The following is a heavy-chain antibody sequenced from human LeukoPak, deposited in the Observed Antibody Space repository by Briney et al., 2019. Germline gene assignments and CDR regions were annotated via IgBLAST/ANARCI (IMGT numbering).Heavy chain of an antibody. CDR3: ARDHSGSGFDL. CDR1: GYTFTVYY. Sequence: ASVKVSLKASGYTFTVYYMHWVRQAPGQGLEWMGWINPNSGGTNYAQKFQGRVTMTRDTSISTAYMELSRLRSDDTAVYYCARDHSGSGFDLWGQGTLVTVSS. V-gene: IGHV1-2*02. CDR2: INPNSGGT. J-gene: IGHJ5*02. D-gene: IGHD3-10*01.